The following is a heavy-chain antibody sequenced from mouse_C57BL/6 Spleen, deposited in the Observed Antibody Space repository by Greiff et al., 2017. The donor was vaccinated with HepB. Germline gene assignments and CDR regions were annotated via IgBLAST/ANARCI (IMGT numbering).Heavy chain of an antibody. J-gene: IGHJ2*01. Sequence: VQRVESGPGLVQPSQSLSITCTVSGFSLTSYGVHWVRQSPGKGLEWLGVIWSGGSTDYNAAFISRLSISKDNSKSQVFFKMNSLQADDTAIYYCARNANLRSYYYGSSSFDYWGQGTTLTVSS. CDR2: IWSGGST. V-gene: IGHV2-2*01. CDR1: GFSLTSYG. D-gene: IGHD1-1*01. CDR3: ARNANLRSYYYGSSSFDY.